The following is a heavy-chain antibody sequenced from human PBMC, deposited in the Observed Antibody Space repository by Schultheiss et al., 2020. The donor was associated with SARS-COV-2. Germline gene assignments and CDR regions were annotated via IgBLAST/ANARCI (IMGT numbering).Heavy chain of an antibody. Sequence: GGSLRLSCAASGFTFSSYAMHWVRQAPGKGLEWVAVISYDGSNKYYADSVKGRFTISRDNAKNSLYLQMNSLRAEDTAVYYCARSSAPPSYDFWSGYYTSGYYYGMDVWGRGTTVTVSS. CDR2: ISYDGSNK. CDR3: ARSSAPPSYDFWSGYYTSGYYYGMDV. CDR1: GFTFSSYA. V-gene: IGHV3-30*04. J-gene: IGHJ6*02. D-gene: IGHD3-3*01.